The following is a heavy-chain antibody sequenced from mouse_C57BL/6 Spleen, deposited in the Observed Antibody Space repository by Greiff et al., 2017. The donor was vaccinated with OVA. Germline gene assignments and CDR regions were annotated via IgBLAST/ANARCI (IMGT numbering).Heavy chain of an antibody. CDR3: ARYDGNYWYFDV. CDR2: IRNKANGYTT. V-gene: IGHV7-3*01. Sequence: DVMLVESGGGLVQPGGSLSLSCAASGFTFTDYYMSWVRQPPGKALEWLGFIRNKANGYTTEYSASVKGRFTISRDNSQSILYLQMNALRAEDSATYYCARYDGNYWYFDVWGTGTTVTVSS. J-gene: IGHJ1*03. CDR1: GFTFTDYY. D-gene: IGHD2-1*01.